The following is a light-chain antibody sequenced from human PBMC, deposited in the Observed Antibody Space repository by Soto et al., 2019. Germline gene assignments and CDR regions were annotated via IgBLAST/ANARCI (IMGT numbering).Light chain of an antibody. J-gene: IGKJ1*01. V-gene: IGKV3-15*01. CDR1: QSVSSN. CDR3: QQYNIWPPWT. Sequence: EIVMTQSPATPSVSPGERATLSCRASQSVSSNLAWYQQKPGQAPRLLIYGASTRATGIPVRFSGSGSGTEFTLTISSLQSEDFAVYYCQQYNIWPPWTFGQGTKVEIK. CDR2: GAS.